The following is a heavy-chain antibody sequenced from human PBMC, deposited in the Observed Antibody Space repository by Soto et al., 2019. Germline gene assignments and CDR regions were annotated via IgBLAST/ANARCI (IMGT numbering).Heavy chain of an antibody. J-gene: IGHJ6*02. CDR1: GGTFSRYS. CDR2: IIPIFGIA. Sequence: QVQLVQSGAEVKKPGSSVKVSCKASGGTFSRYSITWVRQAPGHGLEWIGRIIPIFGIASYAQKFQGRVTLTADDSTRTACMGLSSVRSDDTAGYYCAREDRDRETGLVPAAIDGLDVWGQGTTFTVSS. D-gene: IGHD2-2*01. V-gene: IGHV1-69*08. CDR3: AREDRDRETGLVPAAIDGLDV.